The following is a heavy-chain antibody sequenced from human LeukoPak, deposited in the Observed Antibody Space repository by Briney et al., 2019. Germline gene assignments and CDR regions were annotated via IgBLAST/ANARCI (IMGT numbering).Heavy chain of an antibody. Sequence: RGSLRLSCAASGFTFNNYNMNWVRQTPGKGLEWVALISSDGSKNIYTDSVKGRFTISRDNSKNTVYLQMNSLRAEDTAVYYCVKGLVQTTMSYSVDYWGQGALVTVSS. J-gene: IGHJ4*02. CDR1: GFTFNNYN. CDR3: VKGLVQTTMSYSVDY. CDR2: ISSDGSKN. D-gene: IGHD1-1*01. V-gene: IGHV3-30*18.